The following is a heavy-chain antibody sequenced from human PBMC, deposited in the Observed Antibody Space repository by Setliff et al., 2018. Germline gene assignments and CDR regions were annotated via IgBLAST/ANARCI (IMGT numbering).Heavy chain of an antibody. CDR1: GYTFSIYD. CDR2: MIANSGKT. CDR3: ARGAGWSNPSDY. V-gene: IGHV1-8*02. D-gene: IGHD2-8*02. Sequence: VASVKVSCKASGYTFSIYDINWVRQAPGQGLEWMGWMIANSGKTGYAEKFQGRVSMTRDTSTSTAYMELSSLRSDDTAVYYCARGAGWSNPSDYWGQGTLVTVSS. J-gene: IGHJ4*02.